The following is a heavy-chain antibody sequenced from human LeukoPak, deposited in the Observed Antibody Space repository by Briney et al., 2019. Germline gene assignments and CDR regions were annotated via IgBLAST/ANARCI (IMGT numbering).Heavy chain of an antibody. CDR2: IYPGDSDA. V-gene: IGHV5-51*01. J-gene: IGHJ3*02. CDR1: GYSFTTYW. Sequence: GESLKISCKASGYSFTTYWIAWVRQMPGKGLEWMGIIYPGDSDARYSPSFHGQVTISADESIGTAYLQWSSLKASDTAMYYCARPRDTAMVPAFDIWGQGTMVTVSS. CDR3: ARPRDTAMVPAFDI. D-gene: IGHD5-18*01.